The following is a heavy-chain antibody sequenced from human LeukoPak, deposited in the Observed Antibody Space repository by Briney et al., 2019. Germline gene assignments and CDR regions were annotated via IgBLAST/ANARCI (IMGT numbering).Heavy chain of an antibody. CDR1: GGSVSRDY. J-gene: IGHJ4*02. V-gene: IGHV4-59*02. CDR3: ARGPRDYFDY. CDR2: FYYTGST. Sequence: SETLSLTCTVSGGSVSRDYWSWIRQPPGKGLEWIGYFYYTGSTNYNPSLWSRVTISIDVSKNQFSLTLSSVTAADTAVYYCARGPRDYFDYWGQGTLVTVSS.